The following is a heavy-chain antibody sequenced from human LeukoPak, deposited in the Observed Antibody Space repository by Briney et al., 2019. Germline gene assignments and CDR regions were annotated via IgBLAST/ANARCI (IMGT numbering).Heavy chain of an antibody. CDR1: GGSISGYY. Sequence: PSETLSLTCTVSGGSISGYYWSWIRQSPGRGLEWIGYIYYSGSKSTNYNPSLQNRITMSVDTSKHQLSLKLSSVTAADAAVYYCARDLADFDYGDYGWFDPWGQGTLVTVSS. CDR2: IYYSGSKST. CDR3: ARDLADFDYGDYGWFDP. J-gene: IGHJ5*02. D-gene: IGHD4-17*01. V-gene: IGHV4-59*01.